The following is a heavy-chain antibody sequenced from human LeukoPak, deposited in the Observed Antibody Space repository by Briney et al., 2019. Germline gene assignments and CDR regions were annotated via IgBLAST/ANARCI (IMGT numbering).Heavy chain of an antibody. CDR3: ARDSIPLLAAIDY. J-gene: IGHJ4*02. V-gene: IGHV1-2*02. Sequence: ASVKVSCKASGYTFTSYYMHWVRQAPGQGLEWMGWINPNSGGTKYAQKFQGRVTMTRDTSISTAYMELSRLTSDDTAVYYCARDSIPLLAAIDYWGQGTLVTVSS. CDR2: INPNSGGT. CDR1: GYTFTSYY. D-gene: IGHD5-24*01.